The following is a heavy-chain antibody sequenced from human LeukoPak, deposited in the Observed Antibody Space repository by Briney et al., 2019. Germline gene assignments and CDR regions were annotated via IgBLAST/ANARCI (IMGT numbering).Heavy chain of an antibody. Sequence: ASVKVSCKASGYTVTGYYMHWVRQAPGQGLEWMGWINPNSGGTNYAQKFQGRVTMTRDTSISTAYMELSRLRSDDTAVYYCARDLTTVTTRPGGYWGQGTLVTVSS. D-gene: IGHD4-11*01. CDR3: ARDLTTVTTRPGGY. J-gene: IGHJ4*02. CDR1: GYTVTGYY. V-gene: IGHV1-2*02. CDR2: INPNSGGT.